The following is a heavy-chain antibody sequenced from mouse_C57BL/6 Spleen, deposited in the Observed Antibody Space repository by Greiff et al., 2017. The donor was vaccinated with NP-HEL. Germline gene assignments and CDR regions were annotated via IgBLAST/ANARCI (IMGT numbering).Heavy chain of an antibody. J-gene: IGHJ4*01. CDR1: GFTFSDYG. CDR2: ISSGSSTI. V-gene: IGHV5-17*01. CDR3: ARPGWGTTVVAHYYAMDY. D-gene: IGHD1-1*01. Sequence: EVQLVESGGGLVKPGGSLKLSCAASGFTFSDYGMHWVRQAPEKGLEWVAYISSGSSTIYYADTVKGRFTISRDNAKNTLFLQMTSLRSEDTAMYYCARPGWGTTVVAHYYAMDYWGQGTSVTVSS.